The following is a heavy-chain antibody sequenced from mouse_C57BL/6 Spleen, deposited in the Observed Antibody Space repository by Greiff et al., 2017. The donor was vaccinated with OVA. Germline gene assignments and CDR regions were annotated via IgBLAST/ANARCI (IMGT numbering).Heavy chain of an antibody. CDR1: GYSITSGYD. D-gene: IGHD4-1*02. CDR2: ISYSGST. Sequence: EVNLVESGPGMVKPSQSLSLTCTVTGYSITSGYDWHWIRHFPGNKLEWMGYISYSGSTNYNPSLKSRISITHDTSKNHFFLKLNSVTTEDTATYYCARGGVNWDVTYWGQGTTLTVSS. V-gene: IGHV3-1*01. J-gene: IGHJ2*01. CDR3: ARGGVNWDVTY.